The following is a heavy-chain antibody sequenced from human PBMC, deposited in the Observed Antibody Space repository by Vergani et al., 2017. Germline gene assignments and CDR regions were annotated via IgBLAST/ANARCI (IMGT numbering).Heavy chain of an antibody. CDR3: ARAPWGDWYFDL. Sequence: QVQLVQSGAEVKKPGASVKVFCKASGFTFTSYAMQWVRQAPGQGLEWMGWINNNTGNPTYAQGFTGRFVFSLDTSVIPAYLQISSLKAEDTAVYCWARAPWGDWYFDLWGRGTLVTVSS. CDR2: INNNTGNP. J-gene: IGHJ2*01. V-gene: IGHV7-4-1*02. D-gene: IGHD7-27*01. CDR1: GFTFTSYA.